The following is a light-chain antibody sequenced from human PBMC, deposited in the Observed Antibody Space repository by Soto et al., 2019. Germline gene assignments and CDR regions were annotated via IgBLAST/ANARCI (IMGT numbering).Light chain of an antibody. V-gene: IGKV3-20*01. J-gene: IGKJ1*01. CDR2: GAS. Sequence: EIVLTHSPGTLSLSPWERATLSCRASQTVSSSYLAWYQQKPGQAPRLLIYGASNRATGIPDRFTGSGSGTDFTLTISRLEPEDFAVYYCQQYVSSPWAFGQGTK. CDR3: QQYVSSPWA. CDR1: QTVSSSY.